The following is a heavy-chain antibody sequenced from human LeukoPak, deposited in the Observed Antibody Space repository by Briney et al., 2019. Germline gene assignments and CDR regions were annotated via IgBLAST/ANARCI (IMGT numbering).Heavy chain of an antibody. D-gene: IGHD6-13*01. Sequence: GGSLRLSCAASGFTFSSYAMSWVRQAPGKGLEWVSAISGSGGSTYYADSVKGRFTISRDNSKNTLYLQMNSLRAEDTAVYYCAKHSRYSSSRWYYYMDVWGKGTTVTVSS. CDR2: ISGSGGST. CDR3: AKHSRYSSSRWYYYMDV. CDR1: GFTFSSYA. V-gene: IGHV3-23*01. J-gene: IGHJ6*03.